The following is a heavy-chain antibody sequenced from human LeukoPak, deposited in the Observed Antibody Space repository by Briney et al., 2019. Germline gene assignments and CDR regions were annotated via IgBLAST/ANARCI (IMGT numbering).Heavy chain of an antibody. CDR2: IKSKINGETT. V-gene: IGHV3-15*01. D-gene: IGHD3-16*01. CDR1: GFTFSNAW. Sequence: GGSLRLSCVASGFTFSNAWMSWVRQAPGKGLEWLGRIKSKINGETTEYAAPVKDRFSISRDDSKNTVYLQMNSLKIEDTAVYYCSDPNGGSFDIWGQGTMVTVSS. CDR3: SDPNGGSFDI. J-gene: IGHJ3*02.